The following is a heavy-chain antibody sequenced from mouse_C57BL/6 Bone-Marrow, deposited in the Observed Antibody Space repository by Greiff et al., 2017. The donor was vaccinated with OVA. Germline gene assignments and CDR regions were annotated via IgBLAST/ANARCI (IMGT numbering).Heavy chain of an antibody. J-gene: IGHJ3*01. CDR3: ARYPSYYYGSSAWFAY. CDR2: IRNKANGYTT. Sequence: EVQGVESGGGLVQPGGSLSLSCAASGFTFTDYYMSWVRQPPGKALEWLGFIRNKANGYTTEYSASVKGRFTISRDNSQSILYLQMNALRAEDSATYYCARYPSYYYGSSAWFAYWGQGTLVTVSA. D-gene: IGHD1-1*01. CDR1: GFTFTDYY. V-gene: IGHV7-3*01.